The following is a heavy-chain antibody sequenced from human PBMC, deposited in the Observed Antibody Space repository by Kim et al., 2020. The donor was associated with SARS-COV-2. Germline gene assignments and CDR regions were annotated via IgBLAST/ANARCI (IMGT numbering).Heavy chain of an antibody. CDR3: AALHQVVGFSI. D-gene: IGHD2-15*01. Sequence: YPGAGNARFTVSRDNCKNTLYLQMNSLTSEATAVYYCAALHQVVGFSIWGQGTLVTVAS. V-gene: IGHV3-30*02. J-gene: IGHJ4*02.